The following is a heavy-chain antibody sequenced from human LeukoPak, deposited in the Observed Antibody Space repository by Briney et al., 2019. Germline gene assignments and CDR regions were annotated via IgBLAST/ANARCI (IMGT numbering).Heavy chain of an antibody. Sequence: PSETLSLTCTVSGGSISSYYWRWLRQPPGKGLEWIGYIYYSGSTNYNPSLKSRVTISVDTSKNQFSLKLSSVTAADTAVYYCARQDYGDYVGDAFDIWGQGTMVTVSS. CDR2: IYYSGST. CDR1: GGSISSYY. CDR3: ARQDYGDYVGDAFDI. V-gene: IGHV4-59*08. D-gene: IGHD4-17*01. J-gene: IGHJ3*02.